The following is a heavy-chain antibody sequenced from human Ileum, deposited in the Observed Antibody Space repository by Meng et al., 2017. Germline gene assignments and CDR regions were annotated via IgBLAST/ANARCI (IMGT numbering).Heavy chain of an antibody. V-gene: IGHV3-30*01. D-gene: IGHD3-3*02. J-gene: IGHJ4*02. CDR3: GRERRGFYILH. Sequence: GPLEASGGGVVPPGRSLSLSCAASGFTFSNYAMHWVRQAPGKGLEWVALISYDGSQKFYADSVKGRFTISRDDSKSTLFLQMDSLTADDTAVYYCGRERRGFYILHWGQGTLVTVSS. CDR2: ISYDGSQK. CDR1: GFTFSNYA.